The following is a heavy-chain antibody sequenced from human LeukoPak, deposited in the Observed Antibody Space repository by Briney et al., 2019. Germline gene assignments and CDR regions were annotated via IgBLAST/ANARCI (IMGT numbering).Heavy chain of an antibody. CDR3: ARTGTRFLEWLFQYYFDY. Sequence: GASVKDSCKASGYTSTGYYMHWVRQAPGQGLEWMGWINPNSGGTNYAQKFQGRVTMTRDTSISTAYMGLSRLRSDDTAVYYCARTGTRFLEWLFQYYFDYWGQGTLVTVSS. V-gene: IGHV1-2*02. D-gene: IGHD3-3*01. J-gene: IGHJ4*02. CDR1: GYTSTGYY. CDR2: INPNSGGT.